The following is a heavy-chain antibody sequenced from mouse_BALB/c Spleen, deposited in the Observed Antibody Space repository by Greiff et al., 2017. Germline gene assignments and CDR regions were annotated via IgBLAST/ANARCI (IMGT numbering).Heavy chain of an antibody. CDR1: GFTFSSYG. D-gene: IGHD1-1*01. Sequence: DVKLVESGGGLVQPGGSLKLSCAASGFTFSSYGMSWVRQTPDKRLELVATINSNGGSTYYPDSVKGRFTISRDNAKNTLYLQMSSLKSEDTAMYYCARDHGYYGYFDYWGQGTTLTVSS. J-gene: IGHJ2*01. V-gene: IGHV5-6-3*01. CDR2: INSNGGST. CDR3: ARDHGYYGYFDY.